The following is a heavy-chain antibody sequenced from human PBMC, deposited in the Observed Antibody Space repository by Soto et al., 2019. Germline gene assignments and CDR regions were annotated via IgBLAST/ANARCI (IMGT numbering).Heavy chain of an antibody. CDR1: GGSFSGYY. CDR3: ARGLPDILVVPAAIYFDY. D-gene: IGHD2-2*01. V-gene: IGHV4-34*01. J-gene: IGHJ4*02. CDR2: INHSGST. Sequence: QVQLQQWGAGLLKPSETLSLTCAVYGGSFSGYYWSWIRQPPGKGLEWIGEINHSGSTNYNPSLNSRVTISVDTSKNQFSLKLSSVTSADTAVYYCARGLPDILVVPAAIYFDYSGQGTLVTVSS.